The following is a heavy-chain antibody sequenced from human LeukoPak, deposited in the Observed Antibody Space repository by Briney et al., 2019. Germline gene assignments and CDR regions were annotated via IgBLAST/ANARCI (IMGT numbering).Heavy chain of an antibody. CDR2: INPNSGGT. D-gene: IGHD2-15*01. CDR3: ARVDPEYCSGGSCYHDAFDI. Sequence: ASVKVSCKASGYTFTGYYMHWVRQAPGQWLEWMGWINPNSGGTNYAQKFQGRVTMTRDTSISTAYMELSRLRSDDTAVYYCARVDPEYCSGGSCYHDAFDIWGQGTMVTVSS. V-gene: IGHV1-2*02. CDR1: GYTFTGYY. J-gene: IGHJ3*02.